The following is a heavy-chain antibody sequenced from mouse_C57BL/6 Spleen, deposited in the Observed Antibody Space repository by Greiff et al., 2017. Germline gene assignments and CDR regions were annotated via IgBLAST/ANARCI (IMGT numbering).Heavy chain of an antibody. D-gene: IGHD2-5*01. J-gene: IGHJ3*01. CDR3: ATYSNYVFAY. V-gene: IGHV5-4*03. CDR2: ISDGGSYT. Sequence: EVKVVASGGGLVKPGGSLKLSCAASGFTFSSYAMSWVRQTPEKRLEWVATISDGGSYTYYPDNVKGRFTISRDNAKNNRYLQMSHLKSEDTAMYYCATYSNYVFAYWGQGTLVTVSA. CDR1: GFTFSSYA.